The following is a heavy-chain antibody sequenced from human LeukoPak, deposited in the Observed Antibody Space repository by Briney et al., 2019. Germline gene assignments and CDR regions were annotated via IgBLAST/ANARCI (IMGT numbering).Heavy chain of an antibody. CDR3: AKAGGSGGSCYSLGGY. CDR2: IRYGGSSK. J-gene: IGHJ4*02. CDR1: GFTFSSYG. V-gene: IGHV3-30*02. Sequence: GGSLRLSCAASGFTFSSYGMHWVRQAPGKGLEWVAFIRYGGSSKYYADSVKGRFTISRDNSKNTLYLQMNSLRAEDTAVYYCAKAGGSGGSCYSLGGYWGQGTLVTVSS. D-gene: IGHD2-15*01.